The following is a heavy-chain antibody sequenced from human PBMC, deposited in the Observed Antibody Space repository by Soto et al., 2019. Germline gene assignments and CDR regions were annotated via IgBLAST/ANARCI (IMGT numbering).Heavy chain of an antibody. CDR2: IYYSGST. D-gene: IGHD2-2*01. CDR3: ARGTHCSSTSCYRPMDV. Sequence: PSETLSLTCTVSGGSISSGGYYWSWIRQHPGKGLEWIGYIYYSGSTYYNPSLKSRVTISVDTSKNQFSLKLSSVTAADTAVYYCARGTHCSSTSCYRPMDVWGQGTTVTVSS. J-gene: IGHJ6*02. CDR1: GGSISSGGYY. V-gene: IGHV4-31*03.